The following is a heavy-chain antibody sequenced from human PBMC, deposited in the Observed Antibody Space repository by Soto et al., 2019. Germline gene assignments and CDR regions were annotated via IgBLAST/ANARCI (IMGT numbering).Heavy chain of an antibody. CDR1: GYTFTSYD. CDR2: MNPNSGNT. J-gene: IGHJ4*02. Sequence: ASVKVSCXASGYTFTSYDINWVRQATGQGLEWMGWMNPNSGNTGYAQKFQGRVTMTRNTSISTAYMELSSLRSEDTAVYYCARALRYCSSTSCYAARPSSHWGQGTLVTVSS. D-gene: IGHD2-2*01. CDR3: ARALRYCSSTSCYAARPSSH. V-gene: IGHV1-8*01.